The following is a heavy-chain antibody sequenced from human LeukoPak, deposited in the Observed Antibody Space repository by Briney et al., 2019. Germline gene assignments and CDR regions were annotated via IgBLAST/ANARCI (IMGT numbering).Heavy chain of an antibody. V-gene: IGHV3-23*01. Sequence: GGSLRLSCAASGFTFSSYAMSWVRQAPGKGLEWVSAISGSGGSTYYADSVKGRFTISRDNSKNTLYLQMNSLRAEDTAVYYCAKDPRITMIVVVLGFDYWGQGTLVTVSS. J-gene: IGHJ4*02. CDR3: AKDPRITMIVVVLGFDY. D-gene: IGHD3-22*01. CDR1: GFTFSSYA. CDR2: ISGSGGST.